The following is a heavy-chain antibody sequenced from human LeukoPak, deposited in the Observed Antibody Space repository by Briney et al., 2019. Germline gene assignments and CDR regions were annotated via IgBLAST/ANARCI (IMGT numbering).Heavy chain of an antibody. CDR3: ARQGDKKGYDFWSGYYIDY. J-gene: IGHJ4*02. Sequence: SETLSLTCTVSGGSISSSSYYWGWIRQPPGKGLEWIGSIYYSGSTYYNPSLKSRVTISVDTSKNQFSLKLSSVTAADTAVYYCARQGDKKGYDFWSGYYIDYWGQGTLVTVSS. V-gene: IGHV4-39*01. D-gene: IGHD3-3*01. CDR2: IYYSGST. CDR1: GGSISSSSYY.